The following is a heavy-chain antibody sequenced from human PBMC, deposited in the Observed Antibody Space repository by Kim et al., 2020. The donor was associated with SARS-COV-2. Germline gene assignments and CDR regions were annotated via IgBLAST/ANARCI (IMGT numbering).Heavy chain of an antibody. CDR1: GYTFTSYD. CDR2: MNPNSGNT. CDR3: ARAPSNLRIVVVVAAVKRFYYYGMDV. V-gene: IGHV1-8*01. J-gene: IGHJ6*02. Sequence: ASVKVSCKASGYTFTSYDINWVRQATGQGLEWMGWMNPNSGNTGYAQKFQGRVTMTRNTSISTAYMELSSLRSEDTAVYYCARAPSNLRIVVVVAAVKRFYYYGMDVWGQGTTVTVSS. D-gene: IGHD2-15*01.